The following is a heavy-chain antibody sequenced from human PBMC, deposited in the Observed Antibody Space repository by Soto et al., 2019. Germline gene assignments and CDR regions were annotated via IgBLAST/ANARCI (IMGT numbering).Heavy chain of an antibody. D-gene: IGHD2-2*01. V-gene: IGHV3-30*18. CDR2: ISYDGSQK. CDR3: AKVAASTWHANWFAP. J-gene: IGHJ5*02. CDR1: GFEFRGTG. Sequence: GGSLRLSCTASGFEFRGTGMHWVRQAPGKGLEWVAVISYDGSQKAYGDSVKGRFAVSRDNSNNTLFLQMHTLRPDDTAVYYCAKVAASTWHANWFAPWGQGTLVTVSS.